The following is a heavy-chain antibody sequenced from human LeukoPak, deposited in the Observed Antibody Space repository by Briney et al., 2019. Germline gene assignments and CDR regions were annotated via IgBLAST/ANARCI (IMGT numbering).Heavy chain of an antibody. V-gene: IGHV3-23*01. J-gene: IGHJ5*02. CDR2: ISGSGGST. D-gene: IGHD1-26*01. CDR3: AKGGMAWELHPDWFDP. CDR1: GFTSSSYA. Sequence: GGSLRLSCAASGFTSSSYAMSWVRQAPGKGLEWVSAISGSGGSTYYADSVKGRFTISRDNSKNTLYLQMNSLRAEDTAVYYCAKGGMAWELHPDWFDPWGQGTLVTVSS.